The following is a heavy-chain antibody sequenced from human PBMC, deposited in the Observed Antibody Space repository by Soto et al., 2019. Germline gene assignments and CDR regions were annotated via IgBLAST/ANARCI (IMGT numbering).Heavy chain of an antibody. CDR3: ARLVARSRFDY. V-gene: IGHV4-39*01. CDR1: GGSISSSSYY. Sequence: SETLSRTCTVSGGSISSSSYYWGWIRQPPGKGLEWIGSIYYSGSTYYNPSLKSRVTISVDTSKNQFSLKLSSVTAADTAVYYCARLVARSRFDYWGQGTLVTVSS. J-gene: IGHJ4*02. D-gene: IGHD1-1*01. CDR2: IYYSGST.